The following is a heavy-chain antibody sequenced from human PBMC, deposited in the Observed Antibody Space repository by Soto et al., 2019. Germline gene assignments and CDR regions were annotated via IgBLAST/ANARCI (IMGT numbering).Heavy chain of an antibody. Sequence: QVHLVQSGAEVKKPGASVKVSCKGSGYAFTTYGITWVRQAPGQGLEWMGWISAHNGNTNYAQKPPGRVTVTRDTSTSTAYMELRSLGYDDTAVYYCARGRYGDYWGQGALVTVSS. V-gene: IGHV1-18*01. CDR1: GYAFTTYG. CDR2: ISAHNGNT. CDR3: ARGRYGDY. J-gene: IGHJ4*02. D-gene: IGHD1-1*01.